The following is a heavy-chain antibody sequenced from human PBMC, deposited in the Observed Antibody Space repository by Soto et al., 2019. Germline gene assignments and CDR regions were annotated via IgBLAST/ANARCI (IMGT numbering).Heavy chain of an antibody. CDR3: ARAFRTREGYYY. CDR1: GYSFTSFE. J-gene: IGHJ4*02. D-gene: IGHD1-26*01. V-gene: IGHV1-8*01. CDR2: MNPNSGNT. Sequence: QVQLVQSGAEVKKPGASVKVSCRTSGYSFTSFEINWVRQATGQGFEWMGWMNPNSGNTGYAQKFQGRVTMTRDTAISTDYMELSSLTSEDTAIYDCARAFRTREGYYYWGQGTQVTVSS.